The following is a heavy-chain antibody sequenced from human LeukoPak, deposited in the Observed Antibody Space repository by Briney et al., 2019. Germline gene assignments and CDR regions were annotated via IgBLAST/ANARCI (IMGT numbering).Heavy chain of an antibody. V-gene: IGHV4-59*01. J-gene: IGHJ5*02. CDR3: ARSTGLGTWTAFSFDP. D-gene: IGHD1-14*01. Sequence: PSGTLSLNCTVSGGSISSNYWSWIRQPPGKGLEWIGYFYYTGSTNYNPSLKSRVTISVDTSKNQLSLKLRSVTAADTAVYYCARSTGLGTWTAFSFDPWGLGILVTVSS. CDR1: GGSISSNY. CDR2: FYYTGST.